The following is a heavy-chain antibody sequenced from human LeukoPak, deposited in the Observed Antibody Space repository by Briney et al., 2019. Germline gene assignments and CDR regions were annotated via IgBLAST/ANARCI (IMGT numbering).Heavy chain of an antibody. V-gene: IGHV1-2*02. CDR3: ARDGEFGTGSYYRGCLDY. CDR1: GYSFTAFY. Sequence: ASVKVSCKASGYSFTAFYIHWVRQAPGQGLEWMGWIHPRSGDTNYAYKFKGRVTMTRDTSSSTAYMDLDSLRSDDTAVYYCARDGEFGTGSYYRGCLDYWGQGNLVTVSS. J-gene: IGHJ4*02. CDR2: IHPRSGDT. D-gene: IGHD3-10*01.